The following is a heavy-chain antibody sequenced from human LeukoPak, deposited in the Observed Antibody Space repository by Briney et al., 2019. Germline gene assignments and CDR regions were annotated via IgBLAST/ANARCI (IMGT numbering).Heavy chain of an antibody. CDR1: GYSFTNYW. D-gene: IGHD1-26*01. J-gene: IGHJ4*02. CDR3: ARRGMGMTYFFDF. CDR2: IYPGDSYT. Sequence: GESLKISCKGSGYSFTNYWIGWVRQMPGKGLEWMGIIYPGDSYTRYSSSFQGQVTISADKSISTAYLQWSSLKASDTAMYYCARRGMGMTYFFDFWGQGTLVTVSS. V-gene: IGHV5-51*01.